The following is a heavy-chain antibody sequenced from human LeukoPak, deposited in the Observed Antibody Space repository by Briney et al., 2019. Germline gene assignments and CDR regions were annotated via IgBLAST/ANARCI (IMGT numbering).Heavy chain of an antibody. CDR2: ISGSGGST. J-gene: IGHJ4*02. D-gene: IGHD6-19*01. CDR1: GFTFSSYG. CDR3: ATDSSGWYSGY. V-gene: IGHV3-23*01. Sequence: GGSLRLSCAASGFTFSSYGMHWVRQAPGKGLEWVSAISGSGGSTYYADSVKGRFTISRDNSKNTLYLQMNSLRAEDTAVYYCATDSSGWYSGYWGQGTLVTVSS.